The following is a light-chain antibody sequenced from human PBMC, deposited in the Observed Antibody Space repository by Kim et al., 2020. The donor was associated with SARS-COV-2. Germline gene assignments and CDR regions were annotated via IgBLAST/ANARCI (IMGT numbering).Light chain of an antibody. V-gene: IGKV3-15*01. CDR1: QSVSSN. Sequence: EIVMTQSPATVSVSPGGRATLSCRASQSVSSNLAWYQQKPGQAPRLVIHGASSRATGIPARFSGSGSGTEFTLTISSLQSEEFAVYYCQQYNNRPLTFGGGTKVEIK. J-gene: IGKJ4*01. CDR3: QQYNNRPLT. CDR2: GAS.